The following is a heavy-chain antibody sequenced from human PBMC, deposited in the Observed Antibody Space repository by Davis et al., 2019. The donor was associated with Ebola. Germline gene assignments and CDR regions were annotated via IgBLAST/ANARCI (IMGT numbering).Heavy chain of an antibody. CDR3: AEGGTSNFLGAN. D-gene: IGHD3-3*02. J-gene: IGHJ4*02. CDR2: IGSSSNGR. CDR1: GFTSSCCA. V-gene: IGHV3-23*05. Sequence: PGGSLRLSCTASGFTSSCCAMNWVRQAPGKGLEWVSGIGSSSNGRHYADSVKGRFTISRDDSKNTVYLQMDSLRAEDTAVFYCAEGGTSNFLGANWGQGTLVTVSS.